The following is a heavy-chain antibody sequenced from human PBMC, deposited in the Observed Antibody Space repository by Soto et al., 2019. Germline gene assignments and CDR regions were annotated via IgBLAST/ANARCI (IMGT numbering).Heavy chain of an antibody. CDR3: ARWSYLDY. V-gene: IGHV3-23*01. Sequence: GGSLRLSCAASGFSFGSYALSWVRRAPGKGLEWVSTISGSDGKTFYADAVKGRFSISRDTSQNTLYLQMNSLRADDTAIYYCARWSYLDYWGQGTRVTVSS. CDR1: GFSFGSYA. CDR2: ISGSDGKT. J-gene: IGHJ4*02. D-gene: IGHD3-3*01.